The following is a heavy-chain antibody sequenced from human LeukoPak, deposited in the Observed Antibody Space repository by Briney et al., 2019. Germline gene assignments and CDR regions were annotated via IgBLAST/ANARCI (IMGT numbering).Heavy chain of an antibody. CDR1: GFTFSSYW. Sequence: GSLRLSCAASGFTFSSYWMSWVRQPPGKGLEWIGYIYYSGSTYYNPSLKSRVTISVDTSKNQFSLKLSSVTAADTAVYYCARAGGYYDSSAYYYWVYWGQGALVTVSS. CDR3: ARAGGYYDSSAYYYWVY. CDR2: IYYSGST. D-gene: IGHD3-22*01. V-gene: IGHV4-59*12. J-gene: IGHJ4*02.